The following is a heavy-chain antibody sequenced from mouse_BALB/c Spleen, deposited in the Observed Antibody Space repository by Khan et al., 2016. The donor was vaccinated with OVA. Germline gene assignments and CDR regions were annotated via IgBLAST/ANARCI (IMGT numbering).Heavy chain of an antibody. CDR2: ISSGGHYT. Sequence: EVELVEPGGDLVKPGGSLKLSCAASGFTFSTYGMSWVRQTPDKRLEWVATISSGGHYTYYPDSVKGRFTISRDNAKSTLYLQMSSLKSEDTAIYYCARLAYYYNSEGFAYWGQGTLVTVSA. CDR3: ARLAYYYNSEGFAY. V-gene: IGHV5-6*01. CDR1: GFTFSTYG. J-gene: IGHJ3*01. D-gene: IGHD1-1*01.